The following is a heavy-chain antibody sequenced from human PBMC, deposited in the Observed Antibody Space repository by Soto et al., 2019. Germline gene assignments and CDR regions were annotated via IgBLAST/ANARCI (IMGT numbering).Heavy chain of an antibody. J-gene: IGHJ4*02. V-gene: IGHV5-51*01. CDR3: VRSGTSSGRFSDY. CDR1: GYTFTSYW. Sequence: GESLKISCKGSGYTFTSYWIGWVRQMPGEGLEWMGVIYPSDSDIRYSPSFQGKVTISADKSITTAYLQWSSRKAADTAMYYCVRSGTSSGRFSDYWGQGTLVTVSS. D-gene: IGHD2-15*01. CDR2: IYPSDSDI.